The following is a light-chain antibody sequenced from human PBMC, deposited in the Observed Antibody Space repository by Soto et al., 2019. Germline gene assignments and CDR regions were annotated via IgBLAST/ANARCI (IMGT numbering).Light chain of an antibody. CDR1: QSVGGH. CDR2: DTS. V-gene: IGKV3-11*01. CDR3: QQRHIWPLT. J-gene: IGKJ4*01. Sequence: EIVLTQSPDSLSLSPGDRATLSCRASQSVGGHLAWYQQRPGQAPRLLIFDTSVTATGIPARFSGSGSGTDHTLTITSLEPEDSAVYYCQQRHIWPLTFGGGTRLEIK.